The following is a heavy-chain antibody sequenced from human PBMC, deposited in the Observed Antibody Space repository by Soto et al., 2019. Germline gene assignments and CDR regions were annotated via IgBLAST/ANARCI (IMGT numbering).Heavy chain of an antibody. Sequence: DSGPTLVNPTQTPTLTCAFSGFSLSTDGMCVSWIRQPPGKALEWLALIDWEDDKYYNASLKTRLTISKDTSKSQVVLTMTNMDPEDTASYYCARAAFYYDVGGSYQGYYFDYWGQGTLVTVSS. CDR1: GFSLSTDGMC. D-gene: IGHD3-22*01. V-gene: IGHV2-70*01. J-gene: IGHJ4*02. CDR3: ARAAFYYDVGGSYQGYYFDY. CDR2: IDWEDDK.